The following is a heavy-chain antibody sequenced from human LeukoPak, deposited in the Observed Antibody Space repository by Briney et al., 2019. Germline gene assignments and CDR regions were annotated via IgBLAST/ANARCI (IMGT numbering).Heavy chain of an antibody. J-gene: IGHJ3*02. V-gene: IGHV4-59*01. D-gene: IGHD3-10*01. CDR3: ARADAGLWFGETPDAFDI. Sequence: PSETLSLTCTVSGGSISSYYWSWIRQPPGKGLEWLGYIYYSGSTNYNPSLKSRVTISVDTSKNQFSLKLSSVTAADTAVYYCARADAGLWFGETPDAFDIWGQGTMVTVSS. CDR2: IYYSGST. CDR1: GGSISSYY.